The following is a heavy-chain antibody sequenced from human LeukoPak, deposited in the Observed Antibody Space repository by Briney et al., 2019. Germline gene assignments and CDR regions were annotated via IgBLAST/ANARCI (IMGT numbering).Heavy chain of an antibody. D-gene: IGHD3-22*01. CDR1: GFTFSSYA. J-gene: IGHJ4*02. V-gene: IGHV3-30*03. CDR2: ISYDGSNK. CDR3: AREYYYDSSGYYSFDY. Sequence: GGSLRLSCAASGFTFSSYAMHWVRQAPGKGLEWVAVISYDGSNKYYANSVKGRFTISRDNSKNTLYLQMGSLRAEDMAVYYCAREYYYDSSGYYSFDYWGQGTLVTVSS.